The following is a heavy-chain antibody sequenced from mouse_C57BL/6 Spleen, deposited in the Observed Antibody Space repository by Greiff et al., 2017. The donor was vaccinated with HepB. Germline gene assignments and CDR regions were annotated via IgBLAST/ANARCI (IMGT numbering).Heavy chain of an antibody. J-gene: IGHJ4*01. CDR3: AREGPSMITPYYYAMDY. CDR1: GYSITSGYY. D-gene: IGHD2-4*01. Sequence: VQLKESGPGLVKPSQSLSLTCSVTGYSITSGYYWNWIRQFPGNKLEWMGYISYDGSNNYNPSLKNRISITRDTSKNQFFLKLNSVTTEDTATYYCAREGPSMITPYYYAMDYWGQGTSVTVSS. CDR2: ISYDGSN. V-gene: IGHV3-6*01.